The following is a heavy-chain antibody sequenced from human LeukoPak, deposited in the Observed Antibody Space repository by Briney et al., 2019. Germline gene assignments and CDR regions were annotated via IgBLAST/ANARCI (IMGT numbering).Heavy chain of an antibody. D-gene: IGHD6-19*01. J-gene: IGHJ4*02. V-gene: IGHV1-8*01. CDR1: GYTFTSYD. Sequence: ASVKVSCKASGYTFTSYDINWVRQATGQGLEWMGWMNSNSGNTGYAQKFQGRVTMTRNTSISTAYMELSSLRSEDTAVYYCARGSGYSSGWYLYYFDYWGQGTLVTVSS. CDR2: MNSNSGNT. CDR3: ARGSGYSSGWYLYYFDY.